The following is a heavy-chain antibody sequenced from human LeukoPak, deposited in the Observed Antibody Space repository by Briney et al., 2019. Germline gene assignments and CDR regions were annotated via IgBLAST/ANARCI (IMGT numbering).Heavy chain of an antibody. CDR1: GGSISSYY. Sequence: SETLSLTCTVSGGSISSYYWSWMRQPAGKGLEWIGRIYTSGSTNYNPSLKSRVTISVDKSKNQFSLKLSSVTAADTAVYFCAGPYYYDSTAYYQPFDYWGQGTLVTVSS. J-gene: IGHJ4*02. V-gene: IGHV4-4*07. CDR2: IYTSGST. CDR3: AGPYYYDSTAYYQPFDY. D-gene: IGHD3-22*01.